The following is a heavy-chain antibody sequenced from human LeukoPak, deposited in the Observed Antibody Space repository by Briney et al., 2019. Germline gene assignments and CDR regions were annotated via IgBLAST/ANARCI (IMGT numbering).Heavy chain of an antibody. CDR3: ARGRRRSGGSCYFDY. D-gene: IGHD2-15*01. Sequence: PSETLSLTCAVYGGSFSGYYWSWIRQPPGKGLEWIGEINHSGSTSYNPSLKSRVTISVDTSKNQFSLKLSSVTAADTAVYYCARGRRRSGGSCYFDYWGQGTLVTVSS. CDR2: INHSGST. V-gene: IGHV4-34*01. J-gene: IGHJ4*02. CDR1: GGSFSGYY.